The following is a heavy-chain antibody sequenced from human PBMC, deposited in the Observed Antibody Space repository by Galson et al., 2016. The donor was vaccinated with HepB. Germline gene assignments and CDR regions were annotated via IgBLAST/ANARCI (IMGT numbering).Heavy chain of an antibody. Sequence: SLRLSCAASGFPLGNYSMNWVRQAPGKGLEWVSSISSRSKSIFYSGSVQGRFAIARDNAKNSLYLHMNSLRAEDTAVYYCARDRGTMIRGEFHYYGMDVWGRGTTVTVSS. CDR2: ISSRSKSI. CDR3: ARDRGTMIRGEFHYYGMDV. CDR1: GFPLGNYS. J-gene: IGHJ6*02. D-gene: IGHD3-10*01. V-gene: IGHV3-21*06.